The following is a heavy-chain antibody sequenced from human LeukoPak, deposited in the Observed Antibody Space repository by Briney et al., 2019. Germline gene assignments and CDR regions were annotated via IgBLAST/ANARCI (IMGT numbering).Heavy chain of an antibody. Sequence: SETLSLTCTVSGGSISSSSYYWGWIRQPPGKGLEWIGGIYYSGSTYYNPSLRSRVTISVDTSKNQFSLKLSSVTAADTAVYFCARQVYSNYYYYYMDVWGKGTTVTVSS. J-gene: IGHJ6*03. CDR1: GGSISSSSYY. D-gene: IGHD4-11*01. CDR2: IYYSGST. V-gene: IGHV4-39*01. CDR3: ARQVYSNYYYYYMDV.